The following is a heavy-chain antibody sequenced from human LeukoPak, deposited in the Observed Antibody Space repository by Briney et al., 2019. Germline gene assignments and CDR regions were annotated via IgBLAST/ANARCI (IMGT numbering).Heavy chain of an antibody. J-gene: IGHJ4*02. CDR1: GFTFSSYS. CDR3: ARIPSYYDILTGHFDY. V-gene: IGHV3-21*01. D-gene: IGHD3-9*01. Sequence: SGGSLRLSCAASGFTFSSYSMNWVRQAPGKGLEWVSSISSSSSYIYYADSVKGRFTISRDNAENSLYLQMNSLRAEDTAVYYCARIPSYYDILTGHFDYWGQGTLVTVSS. CDR2: ISSSSSYI.